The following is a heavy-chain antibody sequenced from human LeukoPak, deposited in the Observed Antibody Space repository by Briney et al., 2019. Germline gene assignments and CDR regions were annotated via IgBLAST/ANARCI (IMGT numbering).Heavy chain of an antibody. CDR2: IFYSGGT. CDR1: GGSISSGSYY. J-gene: IGHJ4*02. V-gene: IGHV4-39*01. CDR3: ARHGTVTHRFDY. D-gene: IGHD4-17*01. Sequence: KPSETLSLTCTVSGGSISSGSYYWGWIRQPPGKGLEWIGSIFYSGGTYYNPSLKSRVTISVDSSKNQCSLKLSSVTAADTAVYYCARHGTVTHRFDYWGQGTLVTVSS.